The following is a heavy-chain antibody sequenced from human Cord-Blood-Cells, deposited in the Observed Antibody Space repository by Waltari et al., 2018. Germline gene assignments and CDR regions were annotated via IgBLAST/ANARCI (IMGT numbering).Heavy chain of an antibody. J-gene: IGHJ3*02. CDR2: INPNSGGT. CDR1: GYTFPGSY. Sequence: QVQLVQSGAEVKKPGASVTVSCTASGYTFPGSYMHAVRQAPGQGLEWMRWINPNSGGTNYAQKFQGRVTMTRDTSISTAYMELSRLRSDDMAVYYCARPNSGSYYDAFDIWGQGTMVTVSS. D-gene: IGHD1-26*01. V-gene: IGHV1-2*02. CDR3: ARPNSGSYYDAFDI.